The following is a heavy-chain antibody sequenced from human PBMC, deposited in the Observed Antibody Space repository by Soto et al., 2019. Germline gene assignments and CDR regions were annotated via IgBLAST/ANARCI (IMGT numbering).Heavy chain of an antibody. V-gene: IGHV3-64D*06. Sequence: GGSLRLSCSASGFTLRTYPMHWVRQAPGKGLECVSTITTSTISTYYADSVKGRFTISRDNSKNTLYLQMSSLRVEDTAVYYCMTPGGRSGPRYNGMDVWGQGNTVTVSS. CDR1: GFTLRTYP. CDR2: ITTSTIST. CDR3: MTPGGRSGPRYNGMDV. J-gene: IGHJ6*02. D-gene: IGHD3-22*01.